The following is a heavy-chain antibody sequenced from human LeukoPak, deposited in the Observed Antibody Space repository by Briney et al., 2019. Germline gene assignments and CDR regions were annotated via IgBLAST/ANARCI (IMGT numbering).Heavy chain of an antibody. CDR1: GYSISSGYY. D-gene: IGHD3-16*01. Sequence: SETLSLTCTVSGYSISSGYYWGWIRQPPGKGLEWIGYIYYSGSTNYNPSLKSRVTISVDTSKNQFSLKLSSVTAADTAVYYCASLGGREINFDYWGQGTLVTVSS. CDR3: ASLGGREINFDY. V-gene: IGHV4-38-2*02. CDR2: IYYSGST. J-gene: IGHJ4*02.